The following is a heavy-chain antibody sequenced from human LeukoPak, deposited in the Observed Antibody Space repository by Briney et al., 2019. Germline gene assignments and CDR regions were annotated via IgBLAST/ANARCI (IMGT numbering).Heavy chain of an antibody. CDR2: IWYDGSSK. D-gene: IGHD3-10*01. Sequence: GGSLRLSCAASGFTFSSYGMHWVRQAPGKGLEWVAVIWYDGSSKYYADSVKGRFTISRDNSKNTLYLQMNSLRAEDTAVYYCAKDLRFGDSPGNRFDYWGQGTLVTVSS. CDR3: AKDLRFGDSPGNRFDY. V-gene: IGHV3-33*03. CDR1: GFTFSSYG. J-gene: IGHJ4*02.